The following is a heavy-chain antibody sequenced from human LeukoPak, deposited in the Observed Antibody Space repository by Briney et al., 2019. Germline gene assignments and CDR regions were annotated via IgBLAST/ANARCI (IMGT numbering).Heavy chain of an antibody. CDR2: MNPDSGNT. V-gene: IGHV1-8*01. CDR1: GYTFTIYD. CDR3: AVHLPGDYLDP. Sequence: ALVKVSCKASGYTFTIYDINWVRQAAGQGLAWMGWMNPDSGNTDFAQKFQGRVTMTRNTSISTAYMEPSSLTSEDTAVYYCAVHLPGDYLDPWGQGTLVTVSS. J-gene: IGHJ5*02. D-gene: IGHD4-17*01.